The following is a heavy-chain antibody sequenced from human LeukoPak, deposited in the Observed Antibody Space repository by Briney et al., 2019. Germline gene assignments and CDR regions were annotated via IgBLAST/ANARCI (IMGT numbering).Heavy chain of an antibody. CDR2: IYYSGST. CDR1: GGSISSYY. CDR3: ASFRSSGWYWFDP. D-gene: IGHD6-19*01. Sequence: SETLSLTCTVSGGSISSYYWSWIRQPPGKGLEWIGYIYYSGSTNYNPSLKSRVTISVDTSKNQFSLKLGSVTAEDTAVYYCASFRSSGWYWFDPWGQGTLVTVSS. V-gene: IGHV4-59*01. J-gene: IGHJ5*02.